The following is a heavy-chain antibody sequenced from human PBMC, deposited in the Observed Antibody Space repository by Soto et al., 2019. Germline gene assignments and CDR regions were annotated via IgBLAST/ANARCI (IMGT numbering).Heavy chain of an antibody. V-gene: IGHV4-4*07. D-gene: IGHD1-7*01. CDR1: SGSINSFY. J-gene: IGHJ4*02. CDR2: IHSSGTT. Sequence: ETLSLSCPVSSGSINSFYWSWIRQPAGKGLEWIGRIHSSGTTNYNPSLKSRVTMSVDTSRNQFSLKLTSVTAADKAVYYCARDRIIGTSYSDYWGQGVLVTVYS. CDR3: ARDRIIGTSYSDY.